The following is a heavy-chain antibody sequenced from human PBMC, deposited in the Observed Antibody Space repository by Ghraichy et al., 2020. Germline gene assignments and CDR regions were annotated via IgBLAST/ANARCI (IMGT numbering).Heavy chain of an antibody. V-gene: IGHV3-23*01. Sequence: GGSLRLSCAASGFTFNNYVMNWVSQAPGKGLEWVSTISGSGGRTYYTDSVKGRFTVSRDNANKTMSLQMSSLRAEDTAIYYGGKDLRGGSSGWSEVYYYYGMDVWGQGTTVTVSS. J-gene: IGHJ6*02. CDR3: GKDLRGGSSGWSEVYYYYGMDV. CDR1: GFTFNNYV. CDR2: ISGSGGRT. D-gene: IGHD6-19*01.